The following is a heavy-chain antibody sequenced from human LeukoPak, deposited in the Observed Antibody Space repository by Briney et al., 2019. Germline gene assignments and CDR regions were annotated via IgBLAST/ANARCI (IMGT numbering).Heavy chain of an antibody. CDR2: ITGTSSST. J-gene: IGHJ4*02. Sequence: PGGSLRLSCESPGFGFSSYTMNWVRQGPGKGLEWVADITGTSSSTHYADSVKGRFTISRDNSKNTLYLQMNSLRAEDTAVYYCAKDTRGEWWLFDYWGQGTLVTVSS. V-gene: IGHV3-23*01. D-gene: IGHD2-8*01. CDR1: GFGFSSYT. CDR3: AKDTRGEWWLFDY.